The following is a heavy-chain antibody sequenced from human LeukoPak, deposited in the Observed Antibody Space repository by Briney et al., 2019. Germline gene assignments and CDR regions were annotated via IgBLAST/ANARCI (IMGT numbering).Heavy chain of an antibody. J-gene: IGHJ4*02. CDR3: ARDYADYVGYFFFDY. D-gene: IGHD4-17*01. CDR1: GFTFNNYA. CDR2: FSGGGETT. V-gene: IGHV3-23*01. Sequence: GGSLRLSCAASGFTFNNYAMNWVRQAPGKGLDWVASFSGGGETTYYADSAKGRFTISRDNSQNTLYLQMNSLRAEDTAVYYCARDYADYVGYFFFDYWGQGTLVTVSS.